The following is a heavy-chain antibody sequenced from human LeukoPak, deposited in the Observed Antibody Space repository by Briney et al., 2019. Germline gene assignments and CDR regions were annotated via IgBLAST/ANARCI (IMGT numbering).Heavy chain of an antibody. V-gene: IGHV3-15*01. CDR2: IKSKPDGGTT. Sequence: AGGSLRLSCAASGITFSKAWMSWVRQAPGKGLEWVGRIKSKPDGGTTDYAAPVKDRFTISRDDSNNILYLQMNSLKTEDTAVYYCATYQWGYFHSWGQGTLVTVSS. J-gene: IGHJ4*02. CDR3: ATYQWGYFHS. D-gene: IGHD2-15*01. CDR1: GITFSKAW.